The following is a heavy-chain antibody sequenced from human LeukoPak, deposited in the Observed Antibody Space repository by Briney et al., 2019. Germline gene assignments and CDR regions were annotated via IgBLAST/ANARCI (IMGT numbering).Heavy chain of an antibody. V-gene: IGHV3-23*01. Sequence: RRCLSLSCALSGVTPTGYWTSWVRHAPPKGREWVSAISGSGGSTYYADSVKSRFTISRDNSKNTLYLQMSTVRAADTAVYYCAGEPPFRTANWFDHWGQGTLVTVSS. J-gene: IGHJ5*02. CDR2: ISGSGGST. CDR1: GVTPTGYW. CDR3: AGEPPFRTANWFDH.